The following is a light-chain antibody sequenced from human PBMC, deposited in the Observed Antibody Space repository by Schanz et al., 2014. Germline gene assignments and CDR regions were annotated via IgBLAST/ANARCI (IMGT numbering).Light chain of an antibody. CDR2: DAS. CDR3: QQYGSSPRT. J-gene: IGKJ1*01. V-gene: IGKV3-20*01. CDR1: QSVNSGY. Sequence: EIVLTQSPVTLSLSPGERATLSCRASQSVNSGYLAWYQQKPGQAPRLLIYDASTRATGIPDRFSGSGSGTDFTLTISRLEPEDFAVYYCQQYGSSPRTFGQGTKVEIK.